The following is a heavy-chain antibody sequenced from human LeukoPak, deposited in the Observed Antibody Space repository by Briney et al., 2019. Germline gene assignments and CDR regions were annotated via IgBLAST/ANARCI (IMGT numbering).Heavy chain of an antibody. CDR2: ICSGGST. CDR1: GFTVSRNY. J-gene: IGHJ4*02. V-gene: IGHV3-53*01. D-gene: IGHD1-26*01. CDR3: AREVVAVGATGGGFDY. Sequence: GGSLRLSCAASGFTVSRNYMSWVRQAPGKGLEWVSVICSGGSTYYADSVKGRFTISRDNSKNTLFLQMNSLRADDTAMYYCAREVVAVGATGGGFDYWGQGTLVTVSS.